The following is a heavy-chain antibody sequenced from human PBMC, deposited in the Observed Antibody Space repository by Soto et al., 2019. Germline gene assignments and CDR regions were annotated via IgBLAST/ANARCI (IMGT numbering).Heavy chain of an antibody. Sequence: GSLRLSCAASGFTFSRYAMNWVRQAPGKGLEWVSAISSSGGRAYYADSVKGRFTNSRDNSENTLYLQMDSLRAEDTAVYYCARGFLYSSGWLDWYFDLWGRGTLVTVS. V-gene: IGHV3-23*01. CDR3: ARGFLYSSGWLDWYFDL. D-gene: IGHD6-19*01. CDR1: GFTFSRYA. J-gene: IGHJ2*01. CDR2: ISSSGGRA.